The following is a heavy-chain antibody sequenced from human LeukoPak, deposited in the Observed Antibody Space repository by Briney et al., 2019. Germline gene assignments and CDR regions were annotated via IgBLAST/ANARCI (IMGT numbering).Heavy chain of an antibody. CDR1: RFVFSSSG. V-gene: IGHV3-30*02. CDR3: ARDSSVGAAYFDL. J-gene: IGHJ4*02. CDR2: IRYDGSDK. Sequence: GGSLRLSCAASRFVFSSSGMHWVRQAPGKGLEWVAYIRYDGSDKYYVDSVKGRFTISRDNPKNTLNLHMNSLRPDDTAVYYCARDSSVGAAYFDLRGQGALVTVSS. D-gene: IGHD2-15*01.